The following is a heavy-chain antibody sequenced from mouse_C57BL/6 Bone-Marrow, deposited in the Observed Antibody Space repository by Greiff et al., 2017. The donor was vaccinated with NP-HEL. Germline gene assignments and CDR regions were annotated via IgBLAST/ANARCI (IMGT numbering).Heavy chain of an antibody. J-gene: IGHJ4*01. CDR1: GFTFSSYA. CDR2: ISDGGSYT. CDR3: AREGWLLLSYAMDY. D-gene: IGHD2-3*01. Sequence: EVKLVESGGGLVKPGGSLKLSCAASGFTFSSYAMSWVRQTPEKRLEWVATISDGGSYTYYPDNVKGRFTISRDNAKNNLYLQMSHLKSEDTAMYYCAREGWLLLSYAMDYWGQGTSVTVSS. V-gene: IGHV5-4*01.